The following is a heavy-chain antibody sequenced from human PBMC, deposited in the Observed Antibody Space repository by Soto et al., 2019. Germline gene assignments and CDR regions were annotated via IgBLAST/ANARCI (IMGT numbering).Heavy chain of an antibody. Sequence: GESLKSSCKGSGYSFAGYCITWVRQTPGKGLEWMGRIDPSDSQTYYSPSFRGHVTISVTKSITTVFLQWSSLRASDTAMYYCARQIYDSDTGPNFQYYFDSWGQGTPVTVSS. J-gene: IGHJ4*02. V-gene: IGHV5-10-1*01. CDR3: ARQIYDSDTGPNFQYYFDS. CDR2: IDPSDSQT. D-gene: IGHD3-22*01. CDR1: GYSFAGYC.